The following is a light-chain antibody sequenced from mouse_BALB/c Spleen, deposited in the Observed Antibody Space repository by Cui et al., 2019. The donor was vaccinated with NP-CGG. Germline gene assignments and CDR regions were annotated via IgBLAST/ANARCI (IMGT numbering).Light chain of an antibody. J-gene: IGLJ1*01. CDR3: ALWYSNHWV. CDR1: TGAVTTNNF. CDR2: GTN. V-gene: IGLV1*01. Sequence: AVVTQGTSLTTSPGETVTLTCRSNTGAVTTNNFANWVQEKPDHLFTGLIGGTNNRAPGVPARFLGSLIGDKAALTITGAQTEDEAIYFCALWYSNHWVFGGGTKLTVL.